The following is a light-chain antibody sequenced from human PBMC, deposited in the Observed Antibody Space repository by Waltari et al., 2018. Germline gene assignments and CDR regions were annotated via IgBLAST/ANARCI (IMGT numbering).Light chain of an antibody. CDR2: KDS. Sequence: SYELTQPPSVSVSPGQTAMITCSGDALPKQYAYWYQLKPGQAPVLVIYKDSERPSGIPGRFSGSSSGTTVTLTISGGQAEDEADYYCQSADSSGTYYVFGTGTKVTVL. V-gene: IGLV3-25*03. J-gene: IGLJ1*01. CDR3: QSADSSGTYYV. CDR1: ALPKQY.